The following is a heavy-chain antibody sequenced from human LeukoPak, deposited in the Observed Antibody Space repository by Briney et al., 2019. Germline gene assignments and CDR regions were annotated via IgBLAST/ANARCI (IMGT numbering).Heavy chain of an antibody. J-gene: IGHJ4*02. CDR3: ARDRRGGYYSKTLDY. CDR1: GFSFSSDW. D-gene: IGHD3-22*01. V-gene: IGHV3-74*01. CDR2: INTDGSST. Sequence: GGSLRLSCVASGFSFSSDWMRWVRQAPGKGLVWVSRINTDGSSTNYADSVKGRFTISRDNAKNTLYLQMSSLRAEDTAVYYCARDRRGGYYSKTLDYWGQGTLVTVSS.